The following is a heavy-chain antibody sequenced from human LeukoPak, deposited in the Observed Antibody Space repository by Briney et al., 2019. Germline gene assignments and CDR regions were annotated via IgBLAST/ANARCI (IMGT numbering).Heavy chain of an antibody. CDR2: ISWNSGSI. V-gene: IGHV3-9*01. J-gene: IGHJ4*02. D-gene: IGHD6-19*01. CDR1: GFTFDDYA. Sequence: PGRSLRLSCAASGFTFDDYAMHWVRQAPGKGLEWVSGISWNSGSIGYADSVKGRFTISRDNAKNSLYLQMNSLRVEDTAVYYCAKGPLIEVAGTTWDYWGQGTLVTVSS. CDR3: AKGPLIEVAGTTWDY.